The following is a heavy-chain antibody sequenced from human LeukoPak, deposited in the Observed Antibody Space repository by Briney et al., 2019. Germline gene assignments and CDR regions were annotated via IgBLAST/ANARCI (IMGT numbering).Heavy chain of an antibody. Sequence: ASVKVSCKASGYTFTDYYMHWMRKAPGQGLEWMGWLNPNSGGTNCAQKFQGRVTVTRDTSTSTVYMELSSLRSEDTAVYYCARSRPDGTIYGMDVWGQGTTVTVSS. CDR2: LNPNSGGT. J-gene: IGHJ6*02. V-gene: IGHV1-2*02. CDR1: GYTFTDYY. D-gene: IGHD6-13*01. CDR3: ARSRPDGTIYGMDV.